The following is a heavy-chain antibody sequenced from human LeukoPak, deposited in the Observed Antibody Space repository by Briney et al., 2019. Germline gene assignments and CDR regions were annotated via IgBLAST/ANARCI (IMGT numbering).Heavy chain of an antibody. CDR3: AKAPYSGNWYPNWFDP. Sequence: GGSLRLSCAASAFTFSNYALSWVRQAPGKVLEWVSGISGSGDITYYADSVKGRFTISRDNSKHSLHLQMNSLRGEDTALYYCAKAPYSGNWYPNWFDPWGQGTLVTVSS. CDR1: AFTFSNYA. D-gene: IGHD6-13*01. V-gene: IGHV3-23*01. J-gene: IGHJ5*02. CDR2: ISGSGDIT.